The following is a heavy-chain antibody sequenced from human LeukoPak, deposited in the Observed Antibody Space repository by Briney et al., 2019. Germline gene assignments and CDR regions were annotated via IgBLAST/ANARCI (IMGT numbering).Heavy chain of an antibody. CDR2: IHHRGST. CDR3: ARGGAVAGTTPLFDY. D-gene: IGHD6-19*01. V-gene: IGHV4-34*01. J-gene: IGHJ4*02. CDR1: GGSFSNYY. Sequence: SETLSLTCAVYGGSFSNYYWSWIRQPPGKGLEWIGEIHHRGSTNYNPSLKSRVTISVDTSKNQFSLKVNSVTAADTAVYYCARGGAVAGTTPLFDYWGQGVLVTVSS.